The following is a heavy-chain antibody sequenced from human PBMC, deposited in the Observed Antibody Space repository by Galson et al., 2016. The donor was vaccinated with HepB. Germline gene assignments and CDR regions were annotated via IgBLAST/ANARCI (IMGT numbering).Heavy chain of an antibody. J-gene: IGHJ6*02. CDR1: GFSFSNYD. CDR2: ISFDGNNK. V-gene: IGHV3-30*18. D-gene: IGHD3-9*01. Sequence: SLRLSCAASGFSFSNYDMHWVRQAPGKGLEWVAFISFDGNNKYYGDSVKGRFTISRDNSKNTLYLQMNSLRAEDTAVYFCAKDSYYDILTGPTYYYYGMDVWGQGTTVTVSS. CDR3: AKDSYYDILTGPTYYYYGMDV.